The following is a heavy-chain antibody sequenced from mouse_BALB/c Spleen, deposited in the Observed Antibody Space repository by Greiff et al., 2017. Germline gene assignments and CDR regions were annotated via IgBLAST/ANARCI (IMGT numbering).Heavy chain of an antibody. CDR3: ARPHGYDGYYAMDY. V-gene: IGHV3-2*02. J-gene: IGHJ4*01. D-gene: IGHD2-2*01. Sequence: EVQLQQSGPGLVKPSQSLSLTCTVTGYSITSDYAWNWIRQFPGNKLEWMGYISYSGSTSYNPSLKSRISITRDTSKNQFFLQLNSVTTEDTATYYCARPHGYDGYYAMDYWGQGTSVTVSS. CDR1: GYSITSDYA. CDR2: ISYSGST.